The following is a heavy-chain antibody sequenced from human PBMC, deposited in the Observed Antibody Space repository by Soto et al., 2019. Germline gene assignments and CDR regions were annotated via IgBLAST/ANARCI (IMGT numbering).Heavy chain of an antibody. V-gene: IGHV4-4*02. D-gene: IGHD5-18*01. Sequence: QVQLQESGPGLVKPSGTLSLTCAVSGGSISSGNWWSWVRQPPGKGLEWIGEIYHSGSTYYNMSLKSRVTISVDKSNNQFSLKLTSMTAADSAVYYCARVGYTSGHYFDYWGQGTLVTVSS. CDR1: GGSISSGNW. CDR2: IYHSGST. J-gene: IGHJ4*02. CDR3: ARVGYTSGHYFDY.